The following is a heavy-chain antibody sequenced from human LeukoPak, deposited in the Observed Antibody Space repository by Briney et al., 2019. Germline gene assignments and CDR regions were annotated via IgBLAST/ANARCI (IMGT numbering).Heavy chain of an antibody. CDR3: ARDPLRDIVATMGESDY. J-gene: IGHJ4*02. V-gene: IGHV1-18*01. CDR1: GYTFTSYG. D-gene: IGHD5-12*01. Sequence: GASVKVSCKASGYTFTSYGISWVRQAPGQGLEWMGWISAYNGNTNYAQKLQGRVTMTTDTSTSTAYMELRSLRSDDTAVYYCARDPLRDIVATMGESDYWGQGTLVTVSS. CDR2: ISAYNGNT.